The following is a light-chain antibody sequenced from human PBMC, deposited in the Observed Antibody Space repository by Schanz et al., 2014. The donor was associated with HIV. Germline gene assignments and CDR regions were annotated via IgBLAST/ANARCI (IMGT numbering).Light chain of an antibody. J-gene: IGLJ1*01. CDR1: SSDVGSYNY. V-gene: IGLV2-14*03. CDR3: SSYSSESSPYV. Sequence: QSALTQPASVSGSPGQSVTISCTGTSSDVGSYNYVSWYRQHPGKAPQLMIYDVSHRPSGISSRFSGSKSGNTASLTISGLQADDEADYYCSSYSSESSPYVFGTGTKLTVL. CDR2: DVS.